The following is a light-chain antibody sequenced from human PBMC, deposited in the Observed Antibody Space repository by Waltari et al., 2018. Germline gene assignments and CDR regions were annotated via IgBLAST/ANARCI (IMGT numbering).Light chain of an antibody. CDR1: SSDIGGYNY. CDR3: SSYIDSSTLEL. CDR2: DVS. Sequence: QSALTQPASVSGSPGQSITISCTGTSSDIGGYNYVSWYQQVPGKAPKLMIYDVSNRPSGVSSRFSGSKSGNTASLTISGLQAEDKADYFCSSYIDSSTLELFGGGTSLTVL. J-gene: IGLJ2*01. V-gene: IGLV2-14*03.